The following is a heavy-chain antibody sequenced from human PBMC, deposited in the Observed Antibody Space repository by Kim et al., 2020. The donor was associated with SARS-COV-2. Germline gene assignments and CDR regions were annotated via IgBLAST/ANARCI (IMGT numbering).Heavy chain of an antibody. D-gene: IGHD1-26*01. CDR1: GSSVSSGSHY. CDR2: IYNSGDT. J-gene: IGHJ4*02. Sequence: SETLSLTCTVSGSSVSSGSHYWSWIRQPPGKGLEWIGYIYNSGDTKYNPSLKSRVNISIDTSKNQFSLNLTSVTAADTALYFCARGYQYWGQGILVTVSS. CDR3: ARGYQY. V-gene: IGHV4-61*01.